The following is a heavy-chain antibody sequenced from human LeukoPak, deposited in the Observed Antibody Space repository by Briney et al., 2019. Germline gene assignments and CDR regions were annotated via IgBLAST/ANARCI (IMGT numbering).Heavy chain of an antibody. D-gene: IGHD3-22*01. CDR2: ISSSGSTI. V-gene: IGHV3-11*01. CDR1: GFSFNDYY. J-gene: IGHJ4*02. Sequence: GGSLILSCATSGFSFNDYYMSWIRQAPGKGLEWLSYISSSGSTIYYADSVTGRFTISRDNAKNSLYLQMSSLRAEDTAVYYCARYSHDSSGYHFDYWGQGTLVTVSS. CDR3: ARYSHDSSGYHFDY.